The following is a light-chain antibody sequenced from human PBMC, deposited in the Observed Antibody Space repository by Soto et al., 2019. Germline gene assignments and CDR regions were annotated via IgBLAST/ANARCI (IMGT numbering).Light chain of an antibody. J-gene: IGLJ1*01. CDR3: SSYAGSLYV. Sequence: QSALTQPPSASGSPGQSVTISCTGTSSDVGDYNYVSWYQQHPGKAPKLMIYEVSKRPSGVPDRFSGSKSGNTASLTVSGLQADDGADYYCSSYAGSLYVFGTGTKLTVL. CDR1: SSDVGDYNY. CDR2: EVS. V-gene: IGLV2-8*01.